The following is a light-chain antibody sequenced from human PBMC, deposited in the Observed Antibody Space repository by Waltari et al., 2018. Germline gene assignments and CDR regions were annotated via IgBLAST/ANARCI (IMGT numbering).Light chain of an antibody. CDR1: TSDFGGYNS. CDR2: DVS. Sequence: QSALTQPASVSGSPGQSITISCTGTTSDFGGYNSVSWYQQHPGKAPTLILFDVSSRPSGVSNRFSGSKSANTASLIISGLQAEDEADYYCCSFTSSSTWVFGGGTKLTVL. J-gene: IGLJ3*02. V-gene: IGLV2-14*03. CDR3: CSFTSSSTWV.